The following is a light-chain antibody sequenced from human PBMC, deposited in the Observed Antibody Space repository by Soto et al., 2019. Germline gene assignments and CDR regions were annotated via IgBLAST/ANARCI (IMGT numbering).Light chain of an antibody. CDR3: TSYSSSDIFYV. CDR2: QVT. V-gene: IGLV2-14*01. J-gene: IGLJ1*01. Sequence: QSVLNQPASVSGSPGQSITISCTGTSSDIGGYYYVSWYQHHPGKAPKLLIYQVTNRPSRVSNRFSGSKSGNTASLTISGLQADDEADYYCTSYSSSDIFYVFGTGTKVTVL. CDR1: SSDIGGYYY.